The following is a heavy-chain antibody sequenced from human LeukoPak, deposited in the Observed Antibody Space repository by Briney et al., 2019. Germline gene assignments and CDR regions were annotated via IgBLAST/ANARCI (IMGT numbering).Heavy chain of an antibody. D-gene: IGHD2/OR15-2a*01. CDR2: ISSSGSTI. V-gene: IGHV3-48*03. CDR1: GFTFSSYE. J-gene: IGHJ5*02. Sequence: GGSPRLSCAASGFTFSSYEMNWVRQAPGKGLEWVSYISSSGSTIYYADSVKGRFTISRDNAKNSLYLQMNSLRAEDTAVYYCARPIYRNWFDPWGQGTLVTVSS. CDR3: ARPIYRNWFDP.